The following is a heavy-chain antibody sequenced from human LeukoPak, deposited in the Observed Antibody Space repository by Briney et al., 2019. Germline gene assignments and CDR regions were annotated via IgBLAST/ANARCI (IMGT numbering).Heavy chain of an antibody. Sequence: PGGSLRLSCAASGFIFSSFRMNWVRQAPGKGLECVSSISSSGSLMYYADSMKGRFTVSRDNAKNSLFLQLNSLTAEDTAVYYCARNYYDSSGYYYAFDYWGQGTLVTVSS. CDR3: ARNYYDSSGYYYAFDY. D-gene: IGHD3-22*01. CDR1: GFIFSSFR. V-gene: IGHV3-21*01. CDR2: ISSSGSLM. J-gene: IGHJ4*02.